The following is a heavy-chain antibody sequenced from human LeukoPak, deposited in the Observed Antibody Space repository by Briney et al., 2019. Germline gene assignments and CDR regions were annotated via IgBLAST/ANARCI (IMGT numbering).Heavy chain of an antibody. Sequence: GSLRLSCAASGFSFSTYSLNWVRQAPGKGLEGVSYISSSSSTIYYADSVKGRFTISRDNAKNSLYLQMNSLRAEDTAVYYCARDRAVGVMIAFDIWGQGTTVTVSS. CDR3: ARDRAVGVMIAFDI. J-gene: IGHJ3*02. CDR2: ISSSSSTI. D-gene: IGHD3-16*01. V-gene: IGHV3-48*04. CDR1: GFSFSTYS.